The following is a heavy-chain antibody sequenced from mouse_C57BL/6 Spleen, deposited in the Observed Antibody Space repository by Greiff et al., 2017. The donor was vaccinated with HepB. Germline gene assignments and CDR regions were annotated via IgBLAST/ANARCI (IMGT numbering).Heavy chain of an antibody. J-gene: IGHJ2*01. CDR2: ISDGGSYT. D-gene: IGHD3-2*02. V-gene: IGHV5-4*01. CDR3: ARAPAQAYYFDY. Sequence: EVQVVESGGGLVKPGGSLKLSCAASGFTFSSYAMSWVRQTPEKRLEWVATISDGGSYTYYPDNVKGRFTISRDNAKNNLYLQMSHLKSEDTAMYYCARAPAQAYYFDYWGQGTTLTVSS. CDR1: GFTFSSYA.